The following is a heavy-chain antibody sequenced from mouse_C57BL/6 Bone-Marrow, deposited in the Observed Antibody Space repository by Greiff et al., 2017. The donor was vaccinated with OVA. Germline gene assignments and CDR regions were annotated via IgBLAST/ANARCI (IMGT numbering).Heavy chain of an antibody. CDR2: IDPENGDT. CDR1: GFNIKDDY. CDR3: TITGTGAMDY. Sequence: EVQVVESGAELVRPGASVKLSCTASGFNIKDDYMHWVKQRPEQGLEWIGWIDPENGDTEYASKFQGKATITADTSSNTAYLQLSSLTSEDTAVYYCTITGTGAMDYWGQGTSVTVSS. D-gene: IGHD4-1*01. V-gene: IGHV14-4*01. J-gene: IGHJ4*01.